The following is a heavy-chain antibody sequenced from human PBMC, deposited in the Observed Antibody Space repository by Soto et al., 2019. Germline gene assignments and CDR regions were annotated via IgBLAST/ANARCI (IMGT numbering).Heavy chain of an antibody. CDR3: AKDRSGIIAAYYFDY. J-gene: IGHJ4*02. D-gene: IGHD6-6*01. Sequence: QVQLVESGGGVVQPGRSLRLSCAASGFTFSSYGMHWVRQAPGKGLDWVAVISYDGSNKYYADSVKGRFTISRENSNNTLYLEMNSLIAEDTAVYYCAKDRSGIIAAYYFDYWGQGTPVTVSS. CDR1: GFTFSSYG. CDR2: ISYDGSNK. V-gene: IGHV3-30*18.